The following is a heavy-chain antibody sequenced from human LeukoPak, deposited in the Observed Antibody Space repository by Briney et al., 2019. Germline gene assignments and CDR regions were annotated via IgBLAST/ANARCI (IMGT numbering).Heavy chain of an antibody. V-gene: IGHV4-4*07. CDR3: ARDRDSGSSSNRYYFDC. CDR2: VFTTGTT. CDR1: GGSISPYY. J-gene: IGHJ4*02. Sequence: SETLSLTCTVSGGSISPYYWSWVRQPAGKGLEWIGRVFTTGTTNYNPSLKSRVTMSVDTSKNQFSLKLSSVTAVDTALYYCARDRDSGSSSNRYYFDCWGQGTLVTVSS. D-gene: IGHD1-26*01.